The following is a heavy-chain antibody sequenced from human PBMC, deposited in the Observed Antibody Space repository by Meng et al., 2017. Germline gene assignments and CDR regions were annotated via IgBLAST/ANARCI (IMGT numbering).Heavy chain of an antibody. V-gene: IGHV3-7*01. CDR1: GFTFSSYW. J-gene: IGHJ6*02. CDR3: ARDPVILKTYYYDSSGYYPGYYYYGMDV. Sequence: GESLKISCAASGFTFSSYWMSWVRQAPGKGLEWVANIKQDGSEKYYVDSVKGRFTISRDNAKNSLYLQMNSLRAEDTAVYYCARDPVILKTYYYDSSGYYPGYYYYGMDVWGQETTVTVSS. D-gene: IGHD3-22*01. CDR2: IKQDGSEK.